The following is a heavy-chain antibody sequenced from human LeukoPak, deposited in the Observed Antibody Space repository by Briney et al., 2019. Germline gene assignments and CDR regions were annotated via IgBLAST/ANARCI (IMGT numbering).Heavy chain of an antibody. CDR2: INPSSGNT. J-gene: IGHJ4*02. Sequence: GGSLRLSCAASGFTFDDYAMHWVRQAPGKGLEWVSSINPSSGNTYYADSVKGRFTIFGDNSKNTLYLQMNSLRAEDTAVYYCAKEHMAAAVYYFDYWGQGTLVTVSS. V-gene: IGHV3-23*01. CDR1: GFTFDDYA. D-gene: IGHD2-15*01. CDR3: AKEHMAAAVYYFDY.